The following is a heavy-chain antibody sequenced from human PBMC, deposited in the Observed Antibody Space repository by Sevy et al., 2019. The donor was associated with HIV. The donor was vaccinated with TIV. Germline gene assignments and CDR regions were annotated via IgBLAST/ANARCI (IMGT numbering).Heavy chain of an antibody. CDR2: ISAYNGNT. CDR3: ERDEGSGYDRAFDY. CDR1: GYTFTSYG. J-gene: IGHJ4*02. V-gene: IGHV1-18*04. D-gene: IGHD5-12*01. Sequence: ASVKVSCKASGYTFTSYGISWVRQAPGQGLEWMGWISAYNGNTNYAQRLQGRVTMTTDTSTSTAYMELRRLRSDDTAVYYCERDEGSGYDRAFDYWGQGTLVTVSS.